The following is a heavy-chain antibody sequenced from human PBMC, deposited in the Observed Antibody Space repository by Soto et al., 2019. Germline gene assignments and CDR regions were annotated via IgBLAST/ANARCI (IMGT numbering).Heavy chain of an antibody. J-gene: IGHJ6*03. CDR2: ISSSSSYI. CDR1: GFTFSSYS. D-gene: IGHD5-18*01. V-gene: IGHV3-21*01. Sequence: PGGSLRLSCAASGFTFSSYSMNWVRQAPGKGLEWVSSISSSSSYIYYADSVKGRFTISRDNAKNSLYLQMNSLRAEDTAVYYCARDMGVRGDTAMVRDYYYYYMDVWGKGTTVTVSS. CDR3: ARDMGVRGDTAMVRDYYYYYMDV.